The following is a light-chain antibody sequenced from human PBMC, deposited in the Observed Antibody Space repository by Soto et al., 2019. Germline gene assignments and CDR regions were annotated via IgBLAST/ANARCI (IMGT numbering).Light chain of an antibody. CDR1: SSDVGGYNY. Sequence: QSALTQPASVSGSPGQSITISCTGTSSDVGGYNYISWYQQHPGKAPKFIIYDVRNRPSGVSNRFSGSRSGNTASLTISGLQAGDEADYYCSSYTSSNTVIFGGGTKLTVL. V-gene: IGLV2-14*03. CDR3: SSYTSSNTVI. CDR2: DVR. J-gene: IGLJ2*01.